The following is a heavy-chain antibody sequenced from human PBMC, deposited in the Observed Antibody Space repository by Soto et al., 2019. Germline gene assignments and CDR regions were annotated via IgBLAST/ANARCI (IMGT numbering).Heavy chain of an antibody. J-gene: IGHJ4*02. V-gene: IGHV3-23*01. CDR2: INGGGDGT. D-gene: IGHD5-18*01. Sequence: PGGSLRLSCAASGFTFSSYTMSWVRQAPGKGLEWVSGINGGGDGTYYADSVKGRFTISRDNSKNTLFLQMNSLRVEDTAIYFCAKDGYSYAKDYWGQGTLVTVSS. CDR3: AKDGYSYAKDY. CDR1: GFTFSSYT.